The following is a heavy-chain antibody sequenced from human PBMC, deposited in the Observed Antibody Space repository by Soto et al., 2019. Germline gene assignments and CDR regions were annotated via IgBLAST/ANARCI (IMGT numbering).Heavy chain of an antibody. V-gene: IGHV3-74*03. CDR2: SNSDASST. CDR1: GFPFSAYW. Sequence: EVQLVESGGGLVQPGGSLILSCTASGFPFSAYWMHWVRQAPGKGLVWISRSNSDASSTTSADSVKGRFTISRDNAENTMFLQMNSLRVDDTAVYYCARGYYGSEGTEYFQHWGRGTLVTVSS. CDR3: ARGYYGSEGTEYFQH. D-gene: IGHD3-10*01. J-gene: IGHJ1*01.